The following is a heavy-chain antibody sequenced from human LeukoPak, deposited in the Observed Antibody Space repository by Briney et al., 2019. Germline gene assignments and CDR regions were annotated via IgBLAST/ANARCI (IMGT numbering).Heavy chain of an antibody. D-gene: IGHD6-13*01. J-gene: IGHJ4*02. V-gene: IGHV1-69*05. CDR2: IIPIFGTA. CDR1: GGTFSSYA. Sequence: SVKVSCKASGGTFSSYAISWVRQAPGQGLEWMGGIIPIFGTANYAQKLQGRVTMTTDTSTSTAYMELRSLRSDDTAVYYCARKARSWFYYFDYWGQGTLVTVSS. CDR3: ARKARSWFYYFDY.